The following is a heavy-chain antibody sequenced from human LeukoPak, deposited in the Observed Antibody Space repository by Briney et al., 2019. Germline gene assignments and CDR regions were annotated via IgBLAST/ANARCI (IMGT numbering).Heavy chain of an antibody. CDR2: ISGSGGST. CDR3: AKDLYSSGWYRTTFFDY. V-gene: IGHV3-23*01. CDR1: GFTFSSYA. Sequence: GVSLRLSCSASGFTFSSYAMSWLPQAPGKGLEGFSAISGSGGSTYYADSVKGRFTISRDNSKNTLYLQMNSLRAEDTAVYYCAKDLYSSGWYRTTFFDYWGQGTLVTVSS. D-gene: IGHD6-19*01. J-gene: IGHJ4*02.